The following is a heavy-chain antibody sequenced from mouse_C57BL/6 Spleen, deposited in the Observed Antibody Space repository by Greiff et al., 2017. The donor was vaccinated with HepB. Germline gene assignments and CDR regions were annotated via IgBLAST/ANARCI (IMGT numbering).Heavy chain of an antibody. D-gene: IGHD4-1*02. CDR1: FFNIKYYY. CDR2: IDPEDGET. CDR3: ALQLGPDY. Sequence: SFHFSFTSSFFNIKYYYIHWVKQRTEQGLEWIGRIDPEDGETKYAPKFQGKATITADTSSNTAYLQLSSLTSEDTAVYYCALQLGPDYWGQGTTLTVSS. V-gene: IGHV14-2*01. J-gene: IGHJ2*01.